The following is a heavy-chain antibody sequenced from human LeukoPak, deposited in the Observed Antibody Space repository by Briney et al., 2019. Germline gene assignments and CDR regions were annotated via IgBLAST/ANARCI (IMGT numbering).Heavy chain of an antibody. CDR3: TSKIGGWSAFDV. V-gene: IGHV3-15*01. Sequence: GGSLRLSCAASGFTFSNAWMSCVRQAPGKGLEWVGRIKSKTDRGTTDYAAPVKGRFTISRDDSRNTLYLQMNSLKTDDTAVYYCTSKIGGWSAFDVWGRGTMVTVSS. D-gene: IGHD3-10*01. J-gene: IGHJ3*01. CDR2: IKSKTDRGTT. CDR1: GFTFSNAW.